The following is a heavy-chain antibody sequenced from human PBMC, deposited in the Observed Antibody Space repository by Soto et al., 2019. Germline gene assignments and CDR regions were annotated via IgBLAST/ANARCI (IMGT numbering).Heavy chain of an antibody. V-gene: IGHV4-4*02. Sequence: QVQLQESGPGLVKPSGTLCLTCAVSGGSISSSNWWSWVRQPPGKGLEWIGESNHSGSTNYNPSLKSRVTISVDKSKNQFSLKLSSVTAADTAVYYCARAAMGGSSWPFDYWGQGTLVTVSS. D-gene: IGHD6-13*01. CDR1: GGSISSSNW. J-gene: IGHJ4*02. CDR2: SNHSGST. CDR3: ARAAMGGSSWPFDY.